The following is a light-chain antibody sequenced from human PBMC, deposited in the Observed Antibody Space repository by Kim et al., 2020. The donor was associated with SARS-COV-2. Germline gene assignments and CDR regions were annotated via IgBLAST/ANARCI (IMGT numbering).Light chain of an antibody. Sequence: GQSITVSCTGSSSDVGSFDLVSWYQHHPGKAPKLLIYGVRQRPSGVSDLFSASKSGRVASLTISGLQAEDEADYYCCSYAGRTAYVFGTGTKVTVL. V-gene: IGLV2-23*02. J-gene: IGLJ1*01. CDR2: GVR. CDR1: SSDVGSFDL. CDR3: CSYAGRTAYV.